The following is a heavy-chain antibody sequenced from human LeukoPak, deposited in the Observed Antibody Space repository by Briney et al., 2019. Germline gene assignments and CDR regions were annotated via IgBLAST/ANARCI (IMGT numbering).Heavy chain of an antibody. CDR2: INNDGST. CDR1: GGSISSYY. CDR3: ATGAVAPKY. J-gene: IGHJ4*02. V-gene: IGHV4-59*08. Sequence: SETLSLTCTVSGGSISSYYWSWIRQPPGKGLEYIGCINNDGSTNYNPSLKSRVTISLDTSKNQFSLKLSSVIAADTAVYYCATGAVAPKYWGQGTLITVSS. D-gene: IGHD4/OR15-4a*01.